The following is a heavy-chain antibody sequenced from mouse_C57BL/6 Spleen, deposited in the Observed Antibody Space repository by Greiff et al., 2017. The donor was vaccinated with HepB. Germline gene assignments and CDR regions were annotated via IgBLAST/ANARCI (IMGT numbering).Heavy chain of an antibody. CDR3: ARSLDSSGYDYYAMDY. D-gene: IGHD3-2*02. CDR1: GFTFSDYG. J-gene: IGHJ4*01. Sequence: EVHLVESGGGLVKPGGSLKLSCAASGFTFSDYGMHWVRQAPEKGLEWVAYISSGSSTIYYADTVKGRFTISRDNAKNTLFLQMTSLRSEDTAMYYCARSLDSSGYDYYAMDYWGQGTSVTVSS. V-gene: IGHV5-17*01. CDR2: ISSGSSTI.